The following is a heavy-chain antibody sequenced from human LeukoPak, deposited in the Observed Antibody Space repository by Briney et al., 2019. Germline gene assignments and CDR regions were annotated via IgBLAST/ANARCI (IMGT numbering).Heavy chain of an antibody. J-gene: IGHJ6*03. D-gene: IGHD3-9*01. Sequence: PGGSLRLSCAASGFTFSSYGMHWVRQAPGKGLEWVAFIRYDGSNKYYADSVNGRFTISRDNSKNTLYLQMNSLRAEDTAVYYCAKDHSAEGGIRYFDWLGVSYYYMDVWGKGTTVTISS. CDR2: IRYDGSNK. V-gene: IGHV3-30*02. CDR1: GFTFSSYG. CDR3: AKDHSAEGGIRYFDWLGVSYYYMDV.